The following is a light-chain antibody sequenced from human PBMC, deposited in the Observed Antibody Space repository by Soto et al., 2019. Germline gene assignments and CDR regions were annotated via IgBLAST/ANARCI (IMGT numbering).Light chain of an antibody. V-gene: IGKV1-5*03. CDR1: QSLYDW. Sequence: DIQMTQSPSTLSASVGDRVTITCRASQSLYDWLAWYQQKPGKAPKLLIYKASGLESGVPSRFSGSGFGTEFTLTISSLQPYDFATYYCQQFNSHSWTFGQGTKVEIK. CDR2: KAS. J-gene: IGKJ1*01. CDR3: QQFNSHSWT.